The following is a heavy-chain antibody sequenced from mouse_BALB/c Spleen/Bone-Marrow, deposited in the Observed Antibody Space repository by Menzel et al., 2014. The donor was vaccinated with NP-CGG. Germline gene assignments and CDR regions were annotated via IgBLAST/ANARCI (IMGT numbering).Heavy chain of an antibody. J-gene: IGHJ3*01. Sequence: VQLQQSGAELVMPGASVKMSCKASGHTFTDYWTHWVKQRPGQGLEWIGAIDTSDSYTSYNQKFKGKATLTVDESSSTAYTQLSSLTSEDSAVYYCARSDYRFDPLPYWGQGTLVTVSA. CDR1: GHTFTDYW. D-gene: IGHD2-14*01. CDR2: IDTSDSYT. V-gene: IGHV1-69*01. CDR3: ARSDYRFDPLPY.